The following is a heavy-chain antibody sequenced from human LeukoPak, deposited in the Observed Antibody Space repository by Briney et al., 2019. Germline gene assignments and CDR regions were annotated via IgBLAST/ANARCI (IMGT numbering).Heavy chain of an antibody. CDR3: AVGVRGETADAFDI. V-gene: IGHV1-18*04. Sequence: ASVKVSCKASGYTFTGYYMHWVRQAPGQGLEWMGWISAYNGNTNYAQKLQGRVTMTTDTSTSTAYMELRSLRSDDTAVYYCAVGVRGETADAFDIWGQGTMVTVSS. CDR1: GYTFTGYY. J-gene: IGHJ3*02. CDR2: ISAYNGNT. D-gene: IGHD3-10*01.